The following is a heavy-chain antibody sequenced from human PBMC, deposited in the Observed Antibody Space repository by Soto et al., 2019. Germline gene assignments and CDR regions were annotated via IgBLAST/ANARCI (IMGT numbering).Heavy chain of an antibody. CDR3: ARSGSGWTTLCSHCSTDV. V-gene: IGHV1-69*13. CDR1: GSSFSGTA. Sequence: GAAVKLCCKESGSSFSGTALTCLRQAPAQGIEWMGGIIPIFGTANYAQKFQGRVTITADESTSTAYMELSSLRSEDTAVYYCARSGSGWTTLCSHCSTDVWGQGITVTGSS. J-gene: IGHJ6*02. D-gene: IGHD6-19*01. CDR2: IIPIFGTA.